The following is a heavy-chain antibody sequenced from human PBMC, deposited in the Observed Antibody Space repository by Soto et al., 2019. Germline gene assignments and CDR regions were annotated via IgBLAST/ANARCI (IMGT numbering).Heavy chain of an antibody. J-gene: IGHJ5*02. Sequence: ASVKVSCKASGYTFTSYYMHWVRQAPGQGLEWMGIINPSGGSTSYAQKLQGRVTMTRDTSTSTVYMELSSLRSEDTAVYYCARDHIAAAVLNWFDPWGQGTLVTVSS. V-gene: IGHV1-46*01. CDR3: ARDHIAAAVLNWFDP. D-gene: IGHD6-13*01. CDR2: INPSGGST. CDR1: GYTFTSYY.